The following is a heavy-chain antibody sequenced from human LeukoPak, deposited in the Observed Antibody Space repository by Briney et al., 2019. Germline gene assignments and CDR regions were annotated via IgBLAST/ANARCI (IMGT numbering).Heavy chain of an antibody. J-gene: IGHJ6*02. V-gene: IGHV3-23*01. CDR3: AKLGSSSWYDYYGMDV. CDR2: ISGSGGST. D-gene: IGHD6-13*01. CDR1: GFTFSSYA. Sequence: GGSLRLSCAASGFTFSSYAMSWVRQAPGKGLEWVSAISGSGGSTYYADSVKGRFTISRDNSKNTLYLQMNSLRAEDTAVYYCAKLGSSSWYDYYGMDVWGQGTTVTVSS.